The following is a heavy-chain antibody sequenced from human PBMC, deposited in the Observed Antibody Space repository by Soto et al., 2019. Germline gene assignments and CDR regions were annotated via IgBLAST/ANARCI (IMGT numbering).Heavy chain of an antibody. D-gene: IGHD3-22*01. V-gene: IGHV4-31*03. CDR1: GGSISNCDYY. Sequence: QVQLQESGPGLVKPSETLSLTCSVSGGSISNCDYYLSWYRQLPGKGLEWSGYIYYSGNTYYNPSLKSRVTVSLDRYRNQSSMKLNSETAADTDVYYCARDWATWHRRGYYPTWSDPGGQGNLVTGSS. J-gene: IGHJ5*02. CDR3: ARDWATWHRRGYYPTWSDP. CDR2: IYYSGNT.